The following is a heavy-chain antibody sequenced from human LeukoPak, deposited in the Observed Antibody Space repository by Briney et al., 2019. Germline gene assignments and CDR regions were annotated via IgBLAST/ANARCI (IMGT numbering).Heavy chain of an antibody. CDR1: GGSISSYY. D-gene: IGHD5-18*01. Sequence: SETLSLTCTVSGGSISSYYWSWIRQPPGKGLEWIGYIYYSGSTNYNPSLKSRVTISVDTSKNQFSLKLSSVTAADTAVYYCARVSEDTAMAISYWGQGTLVTVSS. J-gene: IGHJ4*02. CDR2: IYYSGST. CDR3: ARVSEDTAMAISY. V-gene: IGHV4-59*01.